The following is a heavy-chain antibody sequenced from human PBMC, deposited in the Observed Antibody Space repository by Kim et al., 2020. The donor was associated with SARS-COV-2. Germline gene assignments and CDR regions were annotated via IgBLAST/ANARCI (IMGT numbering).Heavy chain of an antibody. V-gene: IGHV3-15*01. D-gene: IGHD2-2*01. CDR1: GIPFSNAW. CDR2: IQSKTDGGTA. Sequence: GGSLRLSCAVSGIPFSNAWFNWVSQSPGKGLEWVGRIQSKTDGGTADLAAPVKGRFAISRDASKNTLSLLMNNAETDDSAVYYCTTAPMRWGQATLLPVS. CDR3: TTAPMR. J-gene: IGHJ4*02.